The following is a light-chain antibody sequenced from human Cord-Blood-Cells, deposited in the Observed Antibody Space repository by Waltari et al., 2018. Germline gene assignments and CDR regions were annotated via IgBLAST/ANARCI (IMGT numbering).Light chain of an antibody. CDR3: QQRSNWPPGLT. CDR2: DAS. CDR1: QSVSSY. J-gene: IGKJ4*01. Sequence: EIVLTQSPATLSLSPGGRATLSSRASQSVSSYLAWYQQKPGQAPRLLIYDASNRATGIPARFSGSGSGTDFTLTISSLEPEDFAVYYCQQRSNWPPGLTFGGGTKVEIK. V-gene: IGKV3-11*01.